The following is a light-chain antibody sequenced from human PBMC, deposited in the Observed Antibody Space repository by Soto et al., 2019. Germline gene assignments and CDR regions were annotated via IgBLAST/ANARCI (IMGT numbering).Light chain of an antibody. CDR1: QSIAGY. CDR2: DTS. J-gene: IGKJ5*01. CDR3: QQRSNGPPIT. V-gene: IGKV3-11*01. Sequence: VLTHSPATLSFSPGEKATRSCRASQSIAGYLAWYQKKPGQAPRLLIYDTSNRVTGVPARFSGSGSGTDFTLSISSLEPEDFAVYYCQQRSNGPPITFGQGTRLEIK.